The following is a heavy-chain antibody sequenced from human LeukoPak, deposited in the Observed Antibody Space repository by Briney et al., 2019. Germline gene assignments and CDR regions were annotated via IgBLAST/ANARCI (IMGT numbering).Heavy chain of an antibody. CDR3: APLGVLISGYRAFDI. CDR1: GFTFSNYG. V-gene: IGHV3-30*12. D-gene: IGHD3-3*01. J-gene: IGHJ3*02. CDR2: ISYGGSNK. Sequence: GGSLRLSCAASGFTFSNYGMHWVRQAPGKGLEWVAVISYGGSNKYYADSVKGRFTISRDSSKDTLYLQMNSLRAEDTAVYYCAPLGVLISGYRAFDIWGQGTMVAVSS.